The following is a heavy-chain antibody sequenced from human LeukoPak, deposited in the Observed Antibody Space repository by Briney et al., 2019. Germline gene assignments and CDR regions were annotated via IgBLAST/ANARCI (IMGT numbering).Heavy chain of an antibody. Sequence: PGGSLRLSCAASGFTFDDYAMHWVRQAPGKGLEWVSGISWNSGSIGYADSVKGRFTISRDNAKNPLYLQMNSLRAEDTALYYCAKDIVRSSLAAAGFDYWGQGTLVTVSS. V-gene: IGHV3-9*01. CDR3: AKDIVRSSLAAAGFDY. J-gene: IGHJ4*02. D-gene: IGHD6-13*01. CDR1: GFTFDDYA. CDR2: ISWNSGSI.